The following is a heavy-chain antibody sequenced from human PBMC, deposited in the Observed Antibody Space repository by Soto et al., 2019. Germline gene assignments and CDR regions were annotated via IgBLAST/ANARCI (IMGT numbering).Heavy chain of an antibody. J-gene: IGHJ4*02. Sequence: SLRRSCAASGFTFSVSWMSCVRQAAGKGLEWVANIKQDGSESNYADSVKGRFTISRDNAENSLDLQMTSLRDEETAVYYCASARHIGHWGQGTLVTVSS. CDR2: IKQDGSES. CDR1: GFTFSVSW. D-gene: IGHD2-21*01. V-gene: IGHV3-7*01. CDR3: ASARHIGH.